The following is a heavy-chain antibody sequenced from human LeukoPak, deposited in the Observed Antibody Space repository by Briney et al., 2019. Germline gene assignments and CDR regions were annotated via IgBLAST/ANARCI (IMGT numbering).Heavy chain of an antibody. V-gene: IGHV3-23*01. CDR1: GFTFSSYA. CDR3: AANIAAPYFDY. Sequence: GGTLRLSCAASGFTFSSYAMSWVRQAPGKGLEWVSAISGSGGSTYYADSVKGRFTISRDNSKNTLYLQMNSLRAEDTAVYYCAANIAAPYFDYWGQGTLVTVSS. CDR2: ISGSGGST. D-gene: IGHD6-13*01. J-gene: IGHJ4*02.